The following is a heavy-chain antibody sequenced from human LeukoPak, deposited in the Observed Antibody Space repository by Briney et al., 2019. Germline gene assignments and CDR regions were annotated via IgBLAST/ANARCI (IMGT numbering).Heavy chain of an antibody. CDR1: GYTFTSYA. CDR2: INAGNGNT. J-gene: IGHJ5*02. D-gene: IGHD2-15*01. V-gene: IGHV1-3*01. Sequence: GASVKVSCKASGYTFTSYAMHWVRQAPGQRLEWMGWINAGNGNTKYSQKFQGRVAITRDTSASTAYMELSSLRSEDTAVYYCARSTYCSGGSCYSWFDPWGQGTLVTVSS. CDR3: ARSTYCSGGSCYSWFDP.